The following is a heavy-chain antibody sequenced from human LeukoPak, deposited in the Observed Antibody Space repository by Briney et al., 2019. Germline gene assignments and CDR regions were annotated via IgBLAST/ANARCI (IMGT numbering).Heavy chain of an antibody. Sequence: GSSVKVSCKASGGTFSSYAISWVRQAPGQGLEWMGGIIPIFGTANYAQKFQGRVTITADKSTSTAHMELSSLRSEDTAVYYCALDTAESYYFDYWGQGTLVTVSS. CDR1: GGTFSSYA. D-gene: IGHD5-18*01. J-gene: IGHJ4*02. CDR3: ALDTAESYYFDY. V-gene: IGHV1-69*06. CDR2: IIPIFGTA.